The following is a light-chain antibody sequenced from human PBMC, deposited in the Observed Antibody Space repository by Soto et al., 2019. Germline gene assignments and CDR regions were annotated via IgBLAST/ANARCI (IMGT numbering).Light chain of an antibody. Sequence: QSALTQPASVSGSPGQSITISCTGTSSDVGGYNYVSWYPQHPGTAPKLMIYDVSDRPSGVSNRFSGSKSGNTASLTISGLQAEDEADYYCSSYTRSSTYVFGTGTKVTVL. CDR2: DVS. V-gene: IGLV2-14*03. J-gene: IGLJ1*01. CDR1: SSDVGGYNY. CDR3: SSYTRSSTYV.